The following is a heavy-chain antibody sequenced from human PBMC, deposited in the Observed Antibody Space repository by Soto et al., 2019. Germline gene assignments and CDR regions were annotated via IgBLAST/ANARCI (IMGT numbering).Heavy chain of an antibody. CDR1: GYTFTSYG. CDR2: ISAYNGNT. Sequence: ASVKVSCKASGYTFTSYGISWVRQAPGQGLEWMGWISAYNGNTNYAQKLQGRVTMTTDTSTSTAYTELRSLRSDDTAVYYCAREYYYDSSGYYAFDIWGQGTMVTVSS. CDR3: AREYYYDSSGYYAFDI. D-gene: IGHD3-22*01. J-gene: IGHJ3*02. V-gene: IGHV1-18*01.